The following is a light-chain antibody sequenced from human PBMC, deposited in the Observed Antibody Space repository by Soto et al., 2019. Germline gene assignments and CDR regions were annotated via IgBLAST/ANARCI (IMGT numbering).Light chain of an antibody. CDR3: QEYGRSTMYT. CDR2: GAS. CDR1: QSVSSNY. V-gene: IGKV3-20*01. J-gene: IGKJ2*01. Sequence: EIVLTQSPGTLSLSPGERATLSCRASQSVSSNYLAWYQQKPGQAPRLLIYGASSRATGIPDRFSGSGSGTDFTLTISRLEPEDFAVYYCQEYGRSTMYTFGQGTKLEIK.